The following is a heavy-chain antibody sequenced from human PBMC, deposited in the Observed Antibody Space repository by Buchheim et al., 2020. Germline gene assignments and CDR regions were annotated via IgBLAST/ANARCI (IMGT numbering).Heavy chain of an antibody. CDR2: INHDGSEP. V-gene: IGHV3-7*01. CDR1: GFSFSNSL. J-gene: IGHJ4*02. Sequence: EVQLEESGGTVVQPGGSLRLSCSASGFSFSNSLMNWVRQAPGKGLVGVASINHDGSEPYYLDSVNGRFTVSRDNVKNSVFLHRSSLRADDTAVYYCARGISTPGIDYWGQGNL. CDR3: ARGISTPGIDY. D-gene: IGHD2-15*01.